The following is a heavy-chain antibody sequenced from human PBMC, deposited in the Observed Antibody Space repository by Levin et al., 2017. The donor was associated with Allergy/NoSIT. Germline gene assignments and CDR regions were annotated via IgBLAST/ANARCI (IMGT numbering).Heavy chain of an antibody. CDR2: IWFDGSNK. V-gene: IGHV3-33*01. CDR3: AREWERGSPDY. J-gene: IGHJ4*02. D-gene: IGHD1-1*01. CDR1: GFAFSSYG. Sequence: PGGSLRLSCAASGFAFSSYGMHWVRQAPGKGLEWVAVIWFDGSNKNYGDSVKGRFTISRDNSKNTLYLQMNSLRAEDTALYYCAREWERGSPDYWGQGTLVTVSS.